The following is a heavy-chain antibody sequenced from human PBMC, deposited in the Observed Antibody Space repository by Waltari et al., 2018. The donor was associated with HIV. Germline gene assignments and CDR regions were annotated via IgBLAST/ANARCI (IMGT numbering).Heavy chain of an antibody. CDR3: ARALGRGYCSSTSCFFDY. D-gene: IGHD2-2*01. V-gene: IGHV1-8*01. Sequence: QVQLVQSGAEVKKPGASVKVSCKASGYTFTSYDINWVRQATAQGLEWMGWMNPNSGNTGYAQKFQGRVTMTRDTSISTAYMELSSLRSDDTAVYYCARALGRGYCSSTSCFFDYWGQGPLVTVSS. CDR2: MNPNSGNT. J-gene: IGHJ4*02. CDR1: GYTFTSYD.